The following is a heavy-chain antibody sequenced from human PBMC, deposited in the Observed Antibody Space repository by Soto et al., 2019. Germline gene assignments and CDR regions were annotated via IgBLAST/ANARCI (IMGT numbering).Heavy chain of an antibody. CDR3: ARDLWYNWNDLGAFDI. V-gene: IGHV4-31*03. D-gene: IGHD1-20*01. Sequence: SETLSLTCTVSGGSISSGGYYWSWIRQHPGKGLEWIGYIYYSGSTYYNPSLKSRVTISVDTSKNQFSLKLSSVTAADTAVYYCARDLWYNWNDLGAFDIWGKGTMVTVSS. CDR1: GGSISSGGYY. CDR2: IYYSGST. J-gene: IGHJ3*02.